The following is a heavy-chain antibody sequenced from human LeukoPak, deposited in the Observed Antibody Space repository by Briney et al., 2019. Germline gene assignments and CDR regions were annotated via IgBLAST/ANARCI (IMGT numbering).Heavy chain of an antibody. Sequence: GGSLRLSCAASGFTFSSYSMNWVRQAPGKGLEWVSSISGDSSYIFYADSVRGRFTISRDNAQNSLYLQMNSLRAEDTALYYCARSMVREWYYFDYWGQGILVTVSS. CDR2: ISGDSSYI. CDR1: GFTFSSYS. D-gene: IGHD3-10*01. J-gene: IGHJ4*02. CDR3: ARSMVREWYYFDY. V-gene: IGHV3-21*03.